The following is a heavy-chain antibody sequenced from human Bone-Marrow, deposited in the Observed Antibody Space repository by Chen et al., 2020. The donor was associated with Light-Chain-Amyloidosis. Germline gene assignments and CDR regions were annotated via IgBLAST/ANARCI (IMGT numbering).Heavy chain of an antibody. CDR2: IIPLIRVV. CDR1: GGTFSSSS. V-gene: IGHV1-69*04. D-gene: IGHD5-12*01. J-gene: IGHJ3*01. Sequence: QVQLVQSGAEVKKPGSSVKVSCKASGGTFSSSSFNWVRQAPGQGLEWMGRIIPLIRVVNSAQKFQDRVTITAAKSTRIVYMELSSLRSEDTAMYYCAKAGGNSGYDGDSGRAFDVWGQGTMVIVSS. CDR3: AKAGGNSGYDGDSGRAFDV.